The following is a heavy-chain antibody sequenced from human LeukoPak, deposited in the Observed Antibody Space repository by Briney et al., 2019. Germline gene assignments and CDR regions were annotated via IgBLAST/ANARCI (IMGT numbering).Heavy chain of an antibody. D-gene: IGHD6-13*01. CDR1: GGTFSSHA. CDR3: ARGHSDYFDY. CDR2: IIPIFGTA. J-gene: IGHJ4*02. V-gene: IGHV1-69*13. Sequence: SVTVSFMASGGTFSSHAISWVRQAPGQGLEWMGGIIPIFGTANYAQKFQGRVTITADESTSTAYMELSSLRSEDTAVYYCARGHSDYFDYWGQGTLVTVSS.